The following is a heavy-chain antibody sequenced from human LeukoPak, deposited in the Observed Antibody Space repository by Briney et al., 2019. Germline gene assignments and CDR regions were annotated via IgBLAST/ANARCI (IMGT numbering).Heavy chain of an antibody. D-gene: IGHD3-10*01. J-gene: IGHJ4*02. CDR3: ARDLVVRGVPRTLFDY. CDR1: GGSISSYY. V-gene: IGHV4-4*07. CDR2: IYTSGST. Sequence: PSETLSLTCTVSGGSISSYYWSWIRQPAGKGLEWIGRIYTSGSTNYNPSLKSRVTISVDTSKNQSSLKLSSGTAADTAVYYCARDLVVRGVPRTLFDYWGQGTLVTVSS.